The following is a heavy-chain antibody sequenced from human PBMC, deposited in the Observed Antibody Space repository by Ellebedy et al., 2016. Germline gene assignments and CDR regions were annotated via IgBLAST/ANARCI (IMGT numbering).Heavy chain of an antibody. CDR1: GFTFSSYW. J-gene: IGHJ6*02. CDR3: ARGVIPAASDHYYYYGMDV. V-gene: IGHV3-74*01. CDR2: INGDGSST. Sequence: GGSLRLXXAASGFTFSSYWMHWVRQAPGKGLVWVSRINGDGSSTTYADSVKGRFTISRDNAENTLYLQMNSLRAEDTAVYYCARGVIPAASDHYYYYGMDVWGQGTTVTVSS. D-gene: IGHD2-2*01.